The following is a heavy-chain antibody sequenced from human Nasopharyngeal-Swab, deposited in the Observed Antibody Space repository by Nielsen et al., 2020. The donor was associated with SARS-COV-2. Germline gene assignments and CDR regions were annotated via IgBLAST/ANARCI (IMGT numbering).Heavy chain of an antibody. J-gene: IGHJ6*02. CDR1: GFTFSSYW. V-gene: IGHV3-74*01. CDR3: ARRLVWFGEAHYYYYGMDV. Sequence: GESLKISCAASGFTFSSYWIHWVRQAPGKGLVWVSCINSDGTTTRYADSVKGRFTVSRDNAKNTLYLEMNSLRADDTAVYYCARRLVWFGEAHYYYYGMDVWGQGTTVTVSS. CDR2: INSDGTTT. D-gene: IGHD3-10*01.